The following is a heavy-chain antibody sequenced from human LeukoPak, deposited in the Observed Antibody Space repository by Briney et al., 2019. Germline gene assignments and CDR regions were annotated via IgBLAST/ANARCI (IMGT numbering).Heavy chain of an antibody. CDR2: FDPEDGET. CDR1: GYTFTSYG. V-gene: IGHV1-24*01. J-gene: IGHJ3*02. Sequence: GASVKVSCKASGYTFTSYGISWVRQAPGQGLEWMGGFDPEDGETIYAQKFQGRVTMTEDTSTDTAYMELSSLRSEDTAVYYCATDLAAFRAFDIWGQGTMVTVSS. D-gene: IGHD6-13*01. CDR3: ATDLAAFRAFDI.